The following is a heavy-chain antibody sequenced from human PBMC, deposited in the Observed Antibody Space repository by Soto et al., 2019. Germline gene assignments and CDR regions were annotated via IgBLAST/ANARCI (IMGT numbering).Heavy chain of an antibody. CDR1: EFTFGSYG. D-gene: IGHD3-9*01. CDR2: VSHAGTYK. V-gene: IGHV3-30*18. Sequence: QAHLVESGGGVVQPGRSLRLACEAAEFTFGSYGMHWLRQAPGKGLEWVAAVSHAGTYKIYADSVKGRFTISRDNSKNTLYLQMNSLRAEDTAIYYCANGQEGHFAYLLPYWGQGTLVTVSS. J-gene: IGHJ4*02. CDR3: ANGQEGHFAYLLPY.